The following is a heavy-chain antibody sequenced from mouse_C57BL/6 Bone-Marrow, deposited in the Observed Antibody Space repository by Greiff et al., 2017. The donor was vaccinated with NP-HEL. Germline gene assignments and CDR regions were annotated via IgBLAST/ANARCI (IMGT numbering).Heavy chain of an antibody. V-gene: IGHV1-59*01. D-gene: IGHD2-4*01. CDR3: ARSLLYYDYDGWFAY. Sequence: VQLQQSGAELVRPGTSVKLSCKASGYTFTSYWMHWVKQRPGQGLEWIGVIDPSDSYTNYNQKFKGKATLTVDTSSSTAYMQLSSLTSEDSAVYYCARSLLYYDYDGWFAYWGQGTLVTVSA. CDR1: GYTFTSYW. CDR2: IDPSDSYT. J-gene: IGHJ3*01.